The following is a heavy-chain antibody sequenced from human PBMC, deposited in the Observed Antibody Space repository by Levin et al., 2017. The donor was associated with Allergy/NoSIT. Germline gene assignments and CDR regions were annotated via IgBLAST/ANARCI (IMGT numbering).Heavy chain of an antibody. CDR1: GYTLTELS. V-gene: IGHV1-24*01. CDR3: ATSGITGTNDAFDI. J-gene: IGHJ3*02. Sequence: VASVKVSCKVSGYTLTELSMHWVRQAPGKGLEWMGGFDPEDGETIYAQKFQGRVTMTEDTSTDTAYMELSSLRSEDTAVYYCATSGITGTNDAFDIWGQGTMVTVSS. D-gene: IGHD1-20*01. CDR2: FDPEDGET.